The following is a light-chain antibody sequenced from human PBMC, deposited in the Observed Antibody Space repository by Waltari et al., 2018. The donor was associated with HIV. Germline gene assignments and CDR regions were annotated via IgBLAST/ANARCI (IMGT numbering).Light chain of an antibody. CDR3: CSHAGNLIFV. V-gene: IGLV2-11*01. CDR2: DVD. Sequence: QPHLVSGSPGQSLTISCTGTSSYVDTFVSWYQQHPGKAPKVIIYDVDKRPSGVPDRFSGSKSGNTASLTISGLQAEDEADYHCCSHAGNLIFVFGTGTRVTVL. J-gene: IGLJ1*01. CDR1: SSYVDTF.